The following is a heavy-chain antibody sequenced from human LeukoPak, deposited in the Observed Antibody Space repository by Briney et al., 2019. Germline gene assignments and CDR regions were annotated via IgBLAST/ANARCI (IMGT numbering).Heavy chain of an antibody. CDR3: ARGNY. J-gene: IGHJ4*02. Sequence: SETLSLTCTVSGGSINSGDYYWSWIRQPPGKGLEWIGEINHSGSTNYNPSLKSRVTISVDTSKNQFSLKLSSVTAADTAVYYCARGNYWGQGTLVTVSS. V-gene: IGHV4-34*01. CDR1: GGSINSGDYY. CDR2: INHSGST.